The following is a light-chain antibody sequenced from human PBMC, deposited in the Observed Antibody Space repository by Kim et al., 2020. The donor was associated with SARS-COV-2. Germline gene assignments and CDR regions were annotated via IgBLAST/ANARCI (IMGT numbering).Light chain of an antibody. CDR1: QSVRNN. V-gene: IGKV3-15*01. Sequence: EIVMTQSPATLSVSPGERATLSCRASQSVRNNLAWYQQIPGQAPRLLIHGASTGATGIPARFSGSGSGTEFTLTISSLQSEDFAVYYYQQYDTWPTFGQGTKLEI. J-gene: IGKJ2*01. CDR2: GAS. CDR3: QQYDTWPT.